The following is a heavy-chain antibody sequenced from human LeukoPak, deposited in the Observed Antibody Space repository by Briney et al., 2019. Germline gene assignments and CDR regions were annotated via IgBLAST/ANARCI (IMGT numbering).Heavy chain of an antibody. Sequence: GASVKVSCKASGYTFTGYYMHWVRQAPGQGLEWMGWINPNSGGTNYAQKFQGRVTMTRDTSISTAYMELSRLRSDDTAVYYCARRTTNYGSGSYSGWFDPWGQGTLVTVSS. V-gene: IGHV1-2*02. CDR1: GYTFTGYY. J-gene: IGHJ5*02. D-gene: IGHD3-10*01. CDR2: INPNSGGT. CDR3: ARRTTNYGSGSYSGWFDP.